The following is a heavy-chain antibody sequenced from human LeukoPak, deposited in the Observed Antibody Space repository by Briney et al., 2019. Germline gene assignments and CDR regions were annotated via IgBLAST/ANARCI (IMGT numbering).Heavy chain of an antibody. D-gene: IGHD2-2*02. CDR1: RYTFTSYE. J-gene: IGHJ6*03. V-gene: IGHV1-8*01. Sequence: ASLKDSCKAPRYTFTSYEIYWVRQATGQRLECMGCINPKRVNTYYAQKLQGTDTMTKNTSISTAYMELSRLRSEDTAVYYCARGPVVPAAIRLRYYYMDVWGKGTTVTVSS. CDR3: ARGPVVPAAIRLRYYYMDV. CDR2: INPKRVNT.